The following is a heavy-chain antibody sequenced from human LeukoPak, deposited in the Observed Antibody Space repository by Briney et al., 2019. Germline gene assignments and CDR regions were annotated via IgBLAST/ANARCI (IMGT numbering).Heavy chain of an antibody. J-gene: IGHJ6*03. V-gene: IGHV4-59*01. D-gene: IGHD5-18*01. CDR3: ARVVDTAMVPLYYMDV. CDR1: GGSISSYY. Sequence: PSETLSLTCTVSGGSISSYYWSWIRQPPGKGLEWIGYIYYSGSTNYNPSLKSRVTISVDTSKNQFSLKLSSVTAADTAVYYCARVVDTAMVPLYYMDVWGKGTTVTVSS. CDR2: IYYSGST.